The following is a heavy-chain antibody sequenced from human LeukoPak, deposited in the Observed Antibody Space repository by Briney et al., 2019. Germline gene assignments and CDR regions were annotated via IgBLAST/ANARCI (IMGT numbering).Heavy chain of an antibody. CDR3: ARRARDFGDSHAFDV. Sequence: SGESLRLSCVASGLTFSDTNLAWIRQAPGKGLEWISYIRRVPTDLYYADSVKGRFNITRDNAKNSLNLQMNSLRAEDTANYYCARRARDFGDSHAFDVWGQGTMVTVSS. V-gene: IGHV3-11*01. CDR2: IRRVPTDL. J-gene: IGHJ3*01. CDR1: GLTFSDTN. D-gene: IGHD4-17*01.